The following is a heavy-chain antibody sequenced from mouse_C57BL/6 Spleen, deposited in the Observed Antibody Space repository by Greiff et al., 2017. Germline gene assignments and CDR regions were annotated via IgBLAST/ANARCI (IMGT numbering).Heavy chain of an antibody. CDR3: ASVYYEYDWFAY. D-gene: IGHD2-4*01. Sequence: EVKLVESGGGLVKPGGSLKLSCAASGFTFSDYGMHWVRQAPEKGLEWVAYISSGSSTIYYADTVKGRFTISRDNAKNTLFLQMTSLRSEDTAMYYCASVYYEYDWFAYWGQGTLVTVSA. CDR2: ISSGSSTI. V-gene: IGHV5-17*01. CDR1: GFTFSDYG. J-gene: IGHJ3*01.